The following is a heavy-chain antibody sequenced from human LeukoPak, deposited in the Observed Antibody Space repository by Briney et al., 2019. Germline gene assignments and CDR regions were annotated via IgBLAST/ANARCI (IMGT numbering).Heavy chain of an antibody. J-gene: IGHJ4*02. V-gene: IGHV4-4*07. CDR2: IYSSGTT. Sequence: SETLSVTCTVSGGSITGSHWSWLRQSAGKGLEWIGRIYSSGTTNYNPSLKSRVTMSLDTSKNQFSLRLSSVTAADTAVYYCARGAYSFDFWGQGALVTVSS. CDR1: GGSITGSH. CDR3: ARGAYSFDF.